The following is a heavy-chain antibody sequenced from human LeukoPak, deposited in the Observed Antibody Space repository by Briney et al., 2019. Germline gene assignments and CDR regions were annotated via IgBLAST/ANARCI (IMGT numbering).Heavy chain of an antibody. CDR3: ARAQSPFKQYLAL. CDR2: INPNSGGT. CDR1: GYTFTGYY. D-gene: IGHD6-13*01. V-gene: IGHV1-2*02. Sequence: ASVKVSCKASGYTFTGYYMHWVRQAPGQGLEWMGWINPNSGGTNYAQKFQGRVTMTRDTSISTAYMELSRLRSDDTAVYYCARAQSPFKQYLALWGRGTLVTVSS. J-gene: IGHJ2*01.